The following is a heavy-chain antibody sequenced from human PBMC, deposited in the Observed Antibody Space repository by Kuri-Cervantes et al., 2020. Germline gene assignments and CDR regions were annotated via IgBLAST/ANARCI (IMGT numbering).Heavy chain of an antibody. D-gene: IGHD5-18*01. Sequence: GESLKISCAASGFTFSSYSMNWVRQAPGKGLEWVSYISSSSSTIYYADSVKGRFTISRDNSKSTLYLQMNSLRAEDTAVYYCARSMGIQLWSNPDDYWGQGTLVTVSS. V-gene: IGHV3-48*01. CDR1: GFTFSSYS. CDR2: ISSSSSTI. J-gene: IGHJ4*02. CDR3: ARSMGIQLWSNPDDY.